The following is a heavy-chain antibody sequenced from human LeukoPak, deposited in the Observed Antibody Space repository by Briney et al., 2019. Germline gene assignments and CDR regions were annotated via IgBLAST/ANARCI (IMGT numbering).Heavy chain of an antibody. CDR2: INWNSGRM. J-gene: IGHJ6*03. CDR3: AKDGQRRAVSVVTYMDV. D-gene: IGHD6-19*01. Sequence: KPGGSLRLSCAAAGFTFDDYAMHWVRQAPGKGLEWVSTINWNSGRMEYADSVKGRFTISRDNAKNSLYLQMNSLRDEDTALYYCAKDGQRRAVSVVTYMDVWGKGTTVTVSS. CDR1: GFTFDDYA. V-gene: IGHV3-9*01.